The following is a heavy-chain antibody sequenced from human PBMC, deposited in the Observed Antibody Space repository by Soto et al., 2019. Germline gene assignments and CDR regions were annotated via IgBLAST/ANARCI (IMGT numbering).Heavy chain of an antibody. V-gene: IGHV1-18*01. J-gene: IGHJ4*02. CDR3: ARLTVTRFFPPYYFDY. CDR2: ISAYNGNT. Sequence: QVQLVQSGAEVKKPGASVKVSCKASGYTFTSYGISWVRQAPGQGLEWMGWISAYNGNTNYAQKLQGRGTMTPDTSTSTAYMELRSLRSDDTAVYYCARLTVTRFFPPYYFDYWGQGTLVTVSS. D-gene: IGHD4-17*01. CDR1: GYTFTSYG.